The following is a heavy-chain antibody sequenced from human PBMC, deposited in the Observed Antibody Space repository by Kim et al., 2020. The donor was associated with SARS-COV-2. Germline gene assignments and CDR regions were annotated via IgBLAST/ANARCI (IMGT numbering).Heavy chain of an antibody. Sequence: SYAQKFQGRVTMTRDTSTSTVYMELSSLRSEDTAVYYCARVPVDSSGYPYWGQGTLVTVSS. CDR3: ARVPVDSSGYPY. V-gene: IGHV1-46*01. D-gene: IGHD3-22*01. J-gene: IGHJ4*02.